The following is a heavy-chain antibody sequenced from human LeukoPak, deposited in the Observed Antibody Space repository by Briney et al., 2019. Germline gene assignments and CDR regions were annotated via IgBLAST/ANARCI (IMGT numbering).Heavy chain of an antibody. D-gene: IGHD6-19*01. Sequence: SVKVSCKASGGTFSSYAISWVRQAPGQGLEWMGGITPIFGTPNYAQKFQGRVTITADESTSTAYMELSSLRSEDTAVYYCARRYSSGWYGFDYWGQGTLVTVSS. CDR1: GGTFSSYA. CDR3: ARRYSSGWYGFDY. J-gene: IGHJ4*02. CDR2: ITPIFGTP. V-gene: IGHV1-69*13.